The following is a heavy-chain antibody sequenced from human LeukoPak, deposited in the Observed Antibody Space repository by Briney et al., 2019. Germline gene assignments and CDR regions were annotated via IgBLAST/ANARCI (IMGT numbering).Heavy chain of an antibody. CDR2: IRSKAHGGTI. V-gene: IGHV3-49*04. J-gene: IGHJ4*02. D-gene: IGHD3-22*01. Sequence: GGSLRLSCSASGFTSGDYALSWVRQAPGKGLEWVGFIRSKAHGGTIEYAASVKGRFDISRDDSKSIVYLQMNSLKTEDTAVYYCSRDNYYDSSSHSKYYFDYWGQGTLVTVSS. CDR3: SRDNYYDSSSHSKYYFDY. CDR1: GFTSGDYA.